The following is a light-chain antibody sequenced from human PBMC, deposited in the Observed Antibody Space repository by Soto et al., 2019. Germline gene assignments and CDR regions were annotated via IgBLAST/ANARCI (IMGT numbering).Light chain of an antibody. CDR2: AVS. Sequence: QSALAQPASVSGSPGQSITISCAGSSRDIGGYDFVSWYQQHPGEVPKLIIFAVSDRPSGVSDRFSGSKSGDTASLTISGLQVEDEADYYCSSFSNSDTPYVFGTGTKLTVL. V-gene: IGLV2-14*03. CDR1: SRDIGGYDF. J-gene: IGLJ1*01. CDR3: SSFSNSDTPYV.